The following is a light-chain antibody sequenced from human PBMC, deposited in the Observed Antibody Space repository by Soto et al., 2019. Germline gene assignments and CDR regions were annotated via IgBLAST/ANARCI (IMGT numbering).Light chain of an antibody. V-gene: IGLV1-47*01. CDR1: SSNIGSHS. CDR2: RSN. CDR3: AAWDNSVSGWV. J-gene: IGLJ3*02. Sequence: QSVLTQPPSAYGTPGQRVTLSCSGSSSNIGSHSVYWFQQLPGTAPKVLIYRSNQRPSGVPDRLSGSQSGTSASLAISGLRSEDEADYYCAAWDNSVSGWVFGGGTKLTVL.